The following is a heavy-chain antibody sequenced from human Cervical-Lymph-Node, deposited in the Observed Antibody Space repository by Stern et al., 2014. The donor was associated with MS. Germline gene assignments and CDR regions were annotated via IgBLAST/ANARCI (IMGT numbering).Heavy chain of an antibody. CDR2: IYGLNGNT. V-gene: IGHV1-18*01. Sequence: QVQLVQSGSEVKKPGASVTVSCKAFGYSFISSGFSWVRQAPGQGLEWMGWIYGLNGNTDYAQQFLGRVVMTTDTSTDTAYMERRSLKSDDTAVYYCARDAGGGAEVDYWGQGTLVTVSS. CDR3: ARDAGGGAEVDY. CDR1: GYSFISSG. J-gene: IGHJ4*02.